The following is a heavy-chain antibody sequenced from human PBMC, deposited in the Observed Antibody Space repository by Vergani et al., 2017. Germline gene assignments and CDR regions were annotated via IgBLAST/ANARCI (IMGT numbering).Heavy chain of an antibody. CDR3: ARATVDAFDI. CDR1: GGSISSGSYY. D-gene: IGHD4-17*01. V-gene: IGHV4-61*02. CDR2: IYTSGST. Sequence: QVQLQESGPGLVKPSQTLSLTCTVSGGSISSGSYYWSLIRQPAGKGLEWIGRIYTSGSTNYNPSLKSRVTISVDTSKNQFSLKLSSVTAADTAVYYCARATVDAFDIWGQGTMVTVSS. J-gene: IGHJ3*02.